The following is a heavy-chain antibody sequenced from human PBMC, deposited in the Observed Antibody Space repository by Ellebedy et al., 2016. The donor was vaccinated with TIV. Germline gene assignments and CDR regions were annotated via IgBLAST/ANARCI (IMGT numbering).Heavy chain of an antibody. J-gene: IGHJ1*01. D-gene: IGHD6-6*01. CDR3: ARTAERGSSVVYFQH. Sequence: MPSETLSLTCAVYGGSFSGYYWSWIRQPPGKGLEWIGEINHSGSTNYNPSLKSRVTISVDTSKNQFSLKLSSVTAADTAVYYCARTAERGSSVVYFQHWGQGTLVTVSS. V-gene: IGHV4-34*01. CDR2: INHSGST. CDR1: GGSFSGYY.